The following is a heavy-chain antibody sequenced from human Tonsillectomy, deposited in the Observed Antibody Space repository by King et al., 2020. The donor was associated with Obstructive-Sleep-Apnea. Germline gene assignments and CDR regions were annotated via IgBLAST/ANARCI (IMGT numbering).Heavy chain of an antibody. CDR3: ARDTEYTYYYYYGMDV. D-gene: IGHD1-1*01. Sequence: VQLVESGGGVVQPGRSLRLSCAASGFTFSSFGIHWVRQAPGKGLEWVAFIWYDGSNEYYADSVKGRFTISRDNSKNTLYLQMNSLRAEETAVYYCARDTEYTYYYYYGMDVWGQGTTVTVSS. J-gene: IGHJ6*02. CDR2: IWYDGSNE. CDR1: GFTFSSFG. V-gene: IGHV3-33*01.